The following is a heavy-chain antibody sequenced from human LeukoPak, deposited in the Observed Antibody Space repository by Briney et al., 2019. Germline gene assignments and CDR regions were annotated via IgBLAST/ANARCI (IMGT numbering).Heavy chain of an antibody. CDR1: SDSISRGYFY. D-gene: IGHD3-22*01. CDR2: IYLTGST. J-gene: IGHJ4*02. V-gene: IGHV4-39*01. CDR3: ARLGDSGYYADF. Sequence: PSETLSLTCTVTSDSISRGYFYWVWVRQPPGNGLEWIGSIYLTGSTYYNSSLKSRLTISLDTSRDQLSLKLSSVTAADTAVYYCARLGDSGYYADFWGQGTLVTVSS.